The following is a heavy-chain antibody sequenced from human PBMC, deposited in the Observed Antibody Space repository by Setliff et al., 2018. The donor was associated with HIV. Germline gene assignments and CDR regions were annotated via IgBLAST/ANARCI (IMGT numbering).Heavy chain of an antibody. Sequence: GGSLRLSCAASGFTFRDHYMTWIRQAPGKGLEWISYISSSGSTTYYADSVKGRFTISRDTAKNSLYLQMNSLRAEDTAVYYCARVRDYYDSGAQAFDIWGQGTMVTVS. V-gene: IGHV3-11*04. CDR2: ISSSGSTT. CDR3: ARVRDYYDSGAQAFDI. J-gene: IGHJ3*02. CDR1: GFTFRDHY. D-gene: IGHD3-22*01.